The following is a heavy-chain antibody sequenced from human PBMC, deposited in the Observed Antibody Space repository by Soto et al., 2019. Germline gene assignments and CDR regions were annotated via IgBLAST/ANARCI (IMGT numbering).Heavy chain of an antibody. V-gene: IGHV3-74*01. CDR3: ARNKDGVDY. Sequence: GGSLRLSCVVSGFVFRNFGMHWVPQAPEKGLMWVSRISTDGSSTNYADSVKGRFTVSRDNARNTLYLQMDSLRAEDTAVYYCARNKDGVDYWGQGT. CDR1: GFVFRNFG. CDR2: ISTDGSST. J-gene: IGHJ4*02.